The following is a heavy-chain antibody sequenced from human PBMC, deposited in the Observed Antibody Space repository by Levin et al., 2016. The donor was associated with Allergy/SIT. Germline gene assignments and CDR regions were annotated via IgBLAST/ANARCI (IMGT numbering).Heavy chain of an antibody. D-gene: IGHD1-26*01. CDR2: INPNSGGT. Sequence: ASVKVSCKASGYTFTGYYMHWVRQAPGQGLEWMGWINPNSGGTNYAQKFQGRVTMTRDTSISTAYMELSRLRSDDTAVYYCARGSIVGAHNKQFDYWGQGTLVTVSS. CDR1: GYTFTGYY. CDR3: ARGSIVGAHNKQFDY. J-gene: IGHJ4*02. V-gene: IGHV1-2*02.